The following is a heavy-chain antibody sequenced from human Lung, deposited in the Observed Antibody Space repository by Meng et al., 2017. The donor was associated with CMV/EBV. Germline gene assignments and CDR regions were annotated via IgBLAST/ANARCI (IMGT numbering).Heavy chain of an antibody. CDR2: INSDGSST. V-gene: IGHV3-74*01. D-gene: IGHD3-16*01. CDR1: GFTFSSYW. J-gene: IGHJ4*02. CDR3: ETPKQLVWGTYDY. Sequence: GGSLRLXCAASGFTFSSYWMHWVRQAPGKGLVWVSRINSDGSSTSYADSVKGRFTISRDNAKNTLYLQMNSLRAEDTAVYYCETPKQLVWGTYDYWGQGTLVTVSS.